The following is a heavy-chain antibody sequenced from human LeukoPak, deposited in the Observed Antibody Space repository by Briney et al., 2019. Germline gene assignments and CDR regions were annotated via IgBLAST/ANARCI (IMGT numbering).Heavy chain of an antibody. CDR2: INPNSGGT. Sequence: ASVKVSCKASGYTFTGYYMHWVRQAPGQGLEWMGWINPNSGGTNYAQKFQGRVTMTRDTSISTAYMELSRLRSDDTAVYYCARDSQPAAMSVPAWFDPWGQGTVVTVSS. V-gene: IGHV1-2*02. CDR1: GYTFTGYY. CDR3: ARDSQPAAMSVPAWFDP. J-gene: IGHJ5*02. D-gene: IGHD2-2*01.